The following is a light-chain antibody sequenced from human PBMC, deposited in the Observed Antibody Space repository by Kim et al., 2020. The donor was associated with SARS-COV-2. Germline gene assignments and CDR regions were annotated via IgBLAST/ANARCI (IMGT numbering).Light chain of an antibody. CDR1: QSVSNY. V-gene: IGKV3-11*01. CDR3: QHRRDWPRLT. CDR2: DAS. J-gene: IGKJ4*01. Sequence: SPGEMPTLSCRASQSVSNYLAWYQQKPGQAPRLLIYDASNRAAGIPARFSASGSGTDFTLTISSLEPDDFAVYYCQHRRDWPRLTFGGGTKVDIK.